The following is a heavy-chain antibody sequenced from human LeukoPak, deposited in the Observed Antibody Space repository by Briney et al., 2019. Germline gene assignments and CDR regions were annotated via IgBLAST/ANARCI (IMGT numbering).Heavy chain of an antibody. D-gene: IGHD2-8*01. CDR3: ARVVPYYYGMDV. CDR1: GGSISSYY. V-gene: IGHV4-59*08. Sequence: SETLSLTCTVSGGSISSYYWSWIRQPPGKGLEWIGYIYYSGSTNYNPSLKSRVTISVDTSKNQFPLKLSSVTAADTAVYYCARVVPYYYGMDVWGQGTTVTVSS. J-gene: IGHJ6*02. CDR2: IYYSGST.